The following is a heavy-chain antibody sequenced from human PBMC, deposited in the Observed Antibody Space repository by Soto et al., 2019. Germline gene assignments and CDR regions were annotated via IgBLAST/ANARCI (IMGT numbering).Heavy chain of an antibody. Sequence: QVQLQQWGAGLLKPSETLSLTCAVYGGSFSGYYWSWIRQPPGKGREWIGEINHSGSTNYNPSLKSRVPMSEDTSNDQLSRTWRSVTAGATAVYYCARGGGVYDYGSGSYYREDYFDYWGRGTLVTVSS. D-gene: IGHD3-10*01. CDR1: GGSFSGYY. J-gene: IGHJ4*02. CDR2: INHSGST. V-gene: IGHV4-34*01. CDR3: ARGGGVYDYGSGSYYREDYFDY.